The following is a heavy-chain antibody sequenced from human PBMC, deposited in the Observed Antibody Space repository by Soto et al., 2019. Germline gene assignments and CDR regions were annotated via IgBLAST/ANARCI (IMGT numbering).Heavy chain of an antibody. J-gene: IGHJ5*02. Sequence: SETLSLTCTVSGGSISSYYWSWIRQPPGKGLEWIGYIYYSGSTNYNPSLKSRVTISVDTSKNQFSLKLSSVTAADTAVYYCAREGYCSGGSCYPSKGLDPWGQGTLVTVSS. CDR2: IYYSGST. CDR1: GGSISSYY. CDR3: AREGYCSGGSCYPSKGLDP. V-gene: IGHV4-59*01. D-gene: IGHD2-15*01.